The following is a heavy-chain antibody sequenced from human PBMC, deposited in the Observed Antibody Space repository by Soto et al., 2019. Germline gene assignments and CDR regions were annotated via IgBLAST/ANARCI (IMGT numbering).Heavy chain of an antibody. CDR2: IYYSGST. J-gene: IGHJ4*02. D-gene: IGHD3-22*01. Sequence: QVQLQESGPGLVKPSETLSLNCTVSGGPISSYYWSWIRQSPGKGLEWIGYIYYSGSTNYNPSLKSRVTISVDTSKNQFSLELSSVTAADTAVYYCARRSSGGPPRLDYWGQGTLVTVSS. CDR1: GGPISSYY. CDR3: ARRSSGGPPRLDY. V-gene: IGHV4-59*01.